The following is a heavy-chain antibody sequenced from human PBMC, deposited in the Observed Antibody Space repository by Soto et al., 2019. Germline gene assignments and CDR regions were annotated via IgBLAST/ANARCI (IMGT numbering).Heavy chain of an antibody. CDR2: ISAYNGNT. D-gene: IGHD2-15*01. CDR1: GYTFTSYG. V-gene: IGHV1-18*01. J-gene: IGHJ4*02. CDR3: ARDGYCSGGSCYSATVTTSFDY. Sequence: QVQLVQSGAEVKKPGASVKVSCKASGYTFTSYGISWVRQAPGQVLEWMGWISAYNGNTNYAQKLQGRVTMTTDTSTSTAYMELRSLRSDDTAVYYCARDGYCSGGSCYSATVTTSFDYWGQGTLVTVSS.